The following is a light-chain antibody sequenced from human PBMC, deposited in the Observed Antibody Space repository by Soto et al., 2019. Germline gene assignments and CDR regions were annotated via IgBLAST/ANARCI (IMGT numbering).Light chain of an antibody. CDR1: QSVTSNY. J-gene: IGKJ1*01. CDR2: GAS. V-gene: IGKV3-20*01. CDR3: QPYVTPLTT. Sequence: EIVLTQSPGTLSLSPGEGATLSCGASQSVTSNYLAWYQQKPGQAPRLLIFGASIRVKGIPDRFIGSGSGTDFYLTISRLEAKDFAVYYCQPYVTPLTTFGPVTKVDIK.